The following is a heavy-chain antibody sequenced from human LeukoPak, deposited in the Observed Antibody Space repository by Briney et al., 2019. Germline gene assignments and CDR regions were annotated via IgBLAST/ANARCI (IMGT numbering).Heavy chain of an antibody. D-gene: IGHD6-19*01. J-gene: IGHJ3*02. Sequence: GSLRLSCAASGFTFSNYALSWVRQAPGKGLEWVSAISGSGGSTYYADSVKGRFTISRDNSKNTLYLQMNSLRAEDTAVYYCAKDVFPVAGTAGDAFDIWGQGTMVTVSS. CDR3: AKDVFPVAGTAGDAFDI. V-gene: IGHV3-23*01. CDR1: GFTFSNYA. CDR2: ISGSGGST.